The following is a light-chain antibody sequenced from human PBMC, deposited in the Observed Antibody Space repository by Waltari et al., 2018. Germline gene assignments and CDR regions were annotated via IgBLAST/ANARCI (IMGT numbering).Light chain of an antibody. J-gene: IGLJ2*01. V-gene: IGLV3-1*01. CDR1: NLGNKY. Sequence: SYDLTQPPSVSVSPGQTVTISCSGHNLGNKYVSWYQQKAGQVPLLVVYARDRRPSGIPERFSGSNSDTTATLTISGTQAIDEADYYCQTWDSSLVVFGGGTKLTVL. CDR2: ARD. CDR3: QTWDSSLVV.